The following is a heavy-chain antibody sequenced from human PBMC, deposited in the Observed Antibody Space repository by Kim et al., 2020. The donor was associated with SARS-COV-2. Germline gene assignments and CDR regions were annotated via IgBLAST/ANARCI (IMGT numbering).Heavy chain of an antibody. V-gene: IGHV3-9*01. D-gene: IGHD6-19*01. CDR3: AKGGMDSSGWSSYYFDY. J-gene: IGHJ4*02. Sequence: SAKGRFTISRDNAKNSLYLQMNSLRSDDTALYYCAKGGMDSSGWSSYYFDYWGQGTLVTVSS.